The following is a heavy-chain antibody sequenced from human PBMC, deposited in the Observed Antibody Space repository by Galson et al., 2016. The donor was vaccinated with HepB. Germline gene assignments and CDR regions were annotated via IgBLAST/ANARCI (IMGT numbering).Heavy chain of an antibody. J-gene: IGHJ4*02. Sequence: VKVSCKVSGYTFSDYYIHWVQQAPGKGLEWMGFVDPEDGETISAEKFQGRVTITADKSTNTAYMELSSPSSEDTAIYYCATWGIALTGTHFFASWGQGSLVTVSS. V-gene: IGHV1-69-2*01. CDR3: ATWGIALTGTHFFAS. CDR1: GYTFSDYY. CDR2: VDPEDGET. D-gene: IGHD6-19*01.